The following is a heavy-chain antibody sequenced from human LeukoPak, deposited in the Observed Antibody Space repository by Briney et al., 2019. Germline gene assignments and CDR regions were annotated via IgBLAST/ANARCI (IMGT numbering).Heavy chain of an antibody. CDR3: TRGYDTSGYVYYYYYMDV. Sequence: GGSLRLSCTASGFTFGDYAMSRVRQAPGKGLEWVGFIRSKAYGGTTEYAASVKGRFTISRGDSKSFAYLRMNSLKTEDTAVYYCTRGYDTSGYVYYYYYMDVWGKGTTVTISS. D-gene: IGHD3-22*01. CDR2: IRSKAYGGTT. J-gene: IGHJ6*03. CDR1: GFTFGDYA. V-gene: IGHV3-49*04.